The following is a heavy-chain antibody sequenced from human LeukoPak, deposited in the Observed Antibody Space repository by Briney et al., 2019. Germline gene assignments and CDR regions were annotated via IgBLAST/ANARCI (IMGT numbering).Heavy chain of an antibody. CDR3: ARDAQWLVPEGYFYYMDV. J-gene: IGHJ6*03. CDR1: GFTFSRYS. V-gene: IGHV3-21*01. Sequence: GGSLRLSCAGSGFTFSRYSMNWFRQAPGKGLEWVSSISSRSTNIFYADSVKGRFTISRDNAKNSLYLQMNSLGAEDTAVYYCARDAQWLVPEGYFYYMDVWGKGTTVTVSS. CDR2: ISSRSTNI. D-gene: IGHD6-19*01.